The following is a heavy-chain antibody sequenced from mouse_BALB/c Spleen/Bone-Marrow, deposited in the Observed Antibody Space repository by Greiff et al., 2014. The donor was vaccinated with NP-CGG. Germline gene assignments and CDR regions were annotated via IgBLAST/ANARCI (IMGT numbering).Heavy chain of an antibody. D-gene: IGHD1-1*01. Sequence: EVHLVESGPGLVKPSQSLSLTCSVTGYSITSGYYWNWIRQFPGNKLEWMGYISYDGSNNYNPSLKNRISITRDTSKNQFFLKLNSVTTEDTATYYCAIYFYYAMAYWGQGTSVTVSS. V-gene: IGHV3-6*02. CDR3: AIYFYYAMAY. J-gene: IGHJ4*01. CDR1: GYSITSGYY. CDR2: ISYDGSN.